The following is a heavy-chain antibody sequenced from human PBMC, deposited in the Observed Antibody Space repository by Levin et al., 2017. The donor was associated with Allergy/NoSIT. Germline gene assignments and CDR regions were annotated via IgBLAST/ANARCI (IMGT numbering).Heavy chain of an antibody. V-gene: IGHV3-13*01. Sequence: GGSLRLSCAASGFTFSSYDMHWVRQATGKGLEWVSAIGTAGDTYYPGSVKGRFTISRENAKNSLYLQMNSLRAGDTAVYYCARAPSTGPYYYYGMDVWGQGTTVTVSS. CDR2: IGTAGDT. D-gene: IGHD2-2*01. CDR3: ARAPSTGPYYYYGMDV. CDR1: GFTFSSYD. J-gene: IGHJ6*02.